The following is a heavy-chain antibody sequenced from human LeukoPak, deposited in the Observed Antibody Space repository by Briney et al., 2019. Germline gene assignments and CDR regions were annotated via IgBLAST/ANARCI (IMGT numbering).Heavy chain of an antibody. CDR2: IYPGDSDT. J-gene: IGHJ4*02. CDR1: GYSFTSYW. V-gene: IGHV5-51*01. Sequence: GESLKISFKGSGYSFTSYWIGLVRQMPEKGLELMGIIYPGDSDTRYSPSFQGQFTISADKSISTAYLQWISLKAWDSAMYYCARHEVIAARAPFDYWGQGTLVTVSS. D-gene: IGHD6-6*01. CDR3: ARHEVIAARAPFDY.